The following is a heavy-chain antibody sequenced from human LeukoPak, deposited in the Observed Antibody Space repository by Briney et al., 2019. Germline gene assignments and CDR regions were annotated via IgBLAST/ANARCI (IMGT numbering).Heavy chain of an antibody. V-gene: IGHV3-48*03. Sequence: PGGSLRLSCAASRFAFSVYEMYWVRQAPGKGLERIAYISSSGGTRHYADSVRGRFTISRDNAKNSLYLQMNSLRAEDTAVFYCARAGHYYDSNGYPFSYYFDSWGQGTLVTVSS. D-gene: IGHD3-22*01. J-gene: IGHJ4*02. CDR2: ISSSGGTR. CDR1: RFAFSVYE. CDR3: ARAGHYYDSNGYPFSYYFDS.